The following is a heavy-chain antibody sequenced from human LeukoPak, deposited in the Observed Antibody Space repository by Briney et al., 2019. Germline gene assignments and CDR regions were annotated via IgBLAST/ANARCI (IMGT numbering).Heavy chain of an antibody. CDR3: ARARSNYDSSGYFNYYCYGMDV. V-gene: IGHV4-30-4*08. J-gene: IGHJ6*02. CDR2: IYYSGST. CDR1: GGSISSGDYY. D-gene: IGHD3-22*01. Sequence: SSETLSLTCTVSGGSISSGDYYWSWIRQPPGKGLEWIGYIYYSGSTYYNPSLKSRVTISVDTSKNQFSLKLSSVTAADTAVYYCARARSNYDSSGYFNYYCYGMDVWGQGTTVTVSS.